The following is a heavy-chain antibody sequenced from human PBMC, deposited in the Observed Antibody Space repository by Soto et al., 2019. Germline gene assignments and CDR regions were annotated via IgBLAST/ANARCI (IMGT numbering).Heavy chain of an antibody. CDR2: VNPILSMS. CDR1: GDTFTFYS. V-gene: IGHV1-69*02. J-gene: IGHJ4*02. CDR3: ASSXXXGYRAFDY. D-gene: IGHD2-15*01. Sequence: QVQLVQSGAEVKRPGSSVKVSCKASGDTFTFYSINWVRQAPGLGLEWMGRVNPILSMSNYAQRFQGRVXXPXXXXXSTXYXXXXXLXXXDTAIYYCASSXXXGYRAFDYWGQGALVTVSS.